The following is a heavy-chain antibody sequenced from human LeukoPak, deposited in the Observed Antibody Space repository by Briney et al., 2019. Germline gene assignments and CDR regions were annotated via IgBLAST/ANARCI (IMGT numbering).Heavy chain of an antibody. D-gene: IGHD6-19*01. CDR3: ARAGHGSHWIDP. CDR1: GDSFSSNSAA. J-gene: IGHJ5*02. V-gene: IGHV6-1*01. Sequence: PSQTLSLTCAISGDSFSSNSAAWNWIRQSPSRGLEWLGRTWYMSKWKTEYAVSVESRIAINPDTSKNQFSLQLSSVTPEGTAVYYCARAGHGSHWIDPWGQGTPVTVSS. CDR2: TWYMSKWKT.